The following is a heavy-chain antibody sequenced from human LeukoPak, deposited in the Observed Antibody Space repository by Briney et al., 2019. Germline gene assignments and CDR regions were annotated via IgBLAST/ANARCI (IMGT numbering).Heavy chain of an antibody. CDR2: MNPNSGNT. V-gene: IGHV1-8*03. D-gene: IGHD3-10*01. Sequence: ASVKVSCKASGYTFTSYDINWVRQATGQGLEWMGWMNPNSGNTGYAQKFQGRVTITRNTSISTAYMELSSLRSEDTAVYYCAGWFGDSRDAFDIWGQGTMVTVSS. CDR3: AGWFGDSRDAFDI. J-gene: IGHJ3*02. CDR1: GYTFTSYD.